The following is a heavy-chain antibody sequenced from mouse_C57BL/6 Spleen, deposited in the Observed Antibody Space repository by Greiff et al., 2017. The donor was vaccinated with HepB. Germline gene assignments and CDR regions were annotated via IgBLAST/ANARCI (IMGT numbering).Heavy chain of an antibody. V-gene: IGHV1-69*01. CDR1: GYTFTSYW. J-gene: IGHJ2*01. CDR3: ARSAGTGFDY. CDR2: IDPSDSYT. Sequence: QVQLQQPGAELVMPGASVKLSCKASGYTFTSYWMHWVKQRPGQGLEWIGEIDPSDSYTNYNQKFKGKSTLTVDKSSSTAYMQLSSLTSEDSAVYYCARSAGTGFDYWGQGTTLTVSS. D-gene: IGHD4-1*01.